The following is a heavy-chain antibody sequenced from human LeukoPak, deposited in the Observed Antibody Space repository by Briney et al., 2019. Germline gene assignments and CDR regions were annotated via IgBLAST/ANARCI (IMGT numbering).Heavy chain of an antibody. Sequence: PGGSLRLSCAASGYTFNNYGMHWVRQAPGKGLEWVAFIRYDGSNKYYADSVKGRFTISRDNSKNTLYLQMNSLRAEDTAVYYCAKGGLGGYDNSGYYSSSDAFDIWGQGTMVTVSS. CDR2: IRYDGSNK. D-gene: IGHD3-22*01. J-gene: IGHJ3*02. V-gene: IGHV3-30*02. CDR3: AKGGLGGYDNSGYYSSSDAFDI. CDR1: GYTFNNYG.